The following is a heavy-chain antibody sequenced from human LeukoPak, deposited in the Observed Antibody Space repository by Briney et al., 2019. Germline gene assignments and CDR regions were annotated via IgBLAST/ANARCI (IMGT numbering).Heavy chain of an antibody. CDR1: GFIFSDYH. V-gene: IGHV3-11*04. CDR2: ISSSGITI. CDR3: ATTRLYFDS. J-gene: IGHJ4*02. Sequence: GGSLRLSCVASGFIFSDYHMSWIRQAPGKGLESVAYISSSGITIKYADSVKGRFTISRDNAKNSLFLQMNSLRAEDTAIYYCATTRLYFDSWGQGTLVTVSS.